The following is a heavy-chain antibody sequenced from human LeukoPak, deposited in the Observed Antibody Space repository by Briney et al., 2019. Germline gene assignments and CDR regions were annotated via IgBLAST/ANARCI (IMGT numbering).Heavy chain of an antibody. D-gene: IGHD5-24*01. Sequence: SETLSLTCAVSGYSISSDYYWGWIRPPPGKGLEWTGSIYQSGSTHYNPSLKSRVTISVDTSKNQFSLKLSSVTAADTAVYYCARNSSSDGYKSARSFDLWGRGTLVTVSS. CDR2: IYQSGST. J-gene: IGHJ2*01. CDR1: GYSISSDYY. CDR3: ARNSSSDGYKSARSFDL. V-gene: IGHV4-38-2*01.